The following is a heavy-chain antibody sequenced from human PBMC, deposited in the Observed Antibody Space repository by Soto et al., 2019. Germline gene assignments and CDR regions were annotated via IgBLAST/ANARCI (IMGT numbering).Heavy chain of an antibody. Sequence: ASVKVSCKASGYTFTSYGISWVRQAPGQGLEWMGWISAYNGNTNYAQKLQGRVTMTTDTSTSTAYMELRSLRSDDTAVYYCARGGYSYGYRFYYYYHGMDVWGQGTTVTVSS. CDR1: GYTFTSYG. CDR3: ARGGYSYGYRFYYYYHGMDV. J-gene: IGHJ6*02. D-gene: IGHD5-18*01. V-gene: IGHV1-18*04. CDR2: ISAYNGNT.